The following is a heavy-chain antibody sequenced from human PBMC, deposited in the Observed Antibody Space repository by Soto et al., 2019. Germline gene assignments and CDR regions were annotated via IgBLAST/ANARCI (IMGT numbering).Heavy chain of an antibody. CDR2: IYPGDSDT. V-gene: IGHV5-51*01. CDR1: GYSFTSYW. J-gene: IGHJ4*02. D-gene: IGHD3-22*01. CDR3: ARHNGYYYDSSGYSWYDY. Sequence: PGESLKISCKGSGYSFTSYWIGRVRQMPGEGLEWMGIIYPGDSDTRYSPSFQGQVTNSADKSISTAYLQWSSLKASDTAMYYCARHNGYYYDSSGYSWYDYWGQGALVTVSS.